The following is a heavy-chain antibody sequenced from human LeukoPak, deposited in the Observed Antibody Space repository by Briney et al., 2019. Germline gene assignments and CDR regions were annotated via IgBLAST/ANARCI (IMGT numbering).Heavy chain of an antibody. CDR2: ISSSSSYI. V-gene: IGHV3-21*01. CDR3: ARGTVGGTDY. D-gene: IGHD1-26*01. CDR1: GLTFSSYS. J-gene: IGHJ4*02. Sequence: GGSLRLSCAASGLTFSSYSMNWVRQAPGKGLEWVSSISSSSSYIYYADSVKGRFTISRDNAKNSLYLQMNSLRAEDTAVYYCARGTVGGTDYWGQGTLVTVSS.